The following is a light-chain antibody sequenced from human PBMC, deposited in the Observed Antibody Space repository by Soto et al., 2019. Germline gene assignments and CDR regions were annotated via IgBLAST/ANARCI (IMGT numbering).Light chain of an antibody. Sequence: DIQMTQSPSTLSASVGDRVTITCRASQSISNWLAWHQQKPGKAPKLLIYKASTLDSGVPSRFSGSGSGTEFTLTISSLQPDDFATYYCQQYDSYSHTFGQGTKVEIK. CDR1: QSISNW. CDR2: KAS. CDR3: QQYDSYSHT. V-gene: IGKV1-5*03. J-gene: IGKJ1*01.